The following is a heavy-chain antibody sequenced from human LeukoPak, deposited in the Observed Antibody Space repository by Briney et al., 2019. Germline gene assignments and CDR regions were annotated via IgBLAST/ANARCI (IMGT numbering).Heavy chain of an antibody. CDR2: ISAYNGNT. D-gene: IGHD3/OR15-3a*01. CDR3: ARRDWRRYYYGMDV. V-gene: IGHV1-18*01. Sequence: ASVEVSCKASGYTFTSYGISWVRQAPGQGLEWMGWISAYNGNTNYAQKLQGRVTMTTDTSTSTAYMELRSLRSDDTAVYYCARRDWRRYYYGMDVWGQGTTVTVSS. J-gene: IGHJ6*02. CDR1: GYTFTSYG.